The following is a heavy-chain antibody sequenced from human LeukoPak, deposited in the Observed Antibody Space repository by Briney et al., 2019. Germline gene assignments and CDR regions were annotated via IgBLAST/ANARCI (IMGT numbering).Heavy chain of an antibody. CDR2: IDWDDNQ. V-gene: IGHV2-70*11. CDR1: GFSLSTSGMC. Sequence: ESGPTLVNPTQTLTLTCTFSGFSLSTSGMCVSWIRQPPGKALEWLARIDWDDNQYYSTSLRTRLTISKYTSKNQVVLTMTNMDPVDTATYYCAREYGDYFGGSFDYWGQGTLVTVSS. CDR3: AREYGDYFGGSFDY. D-gene: IGHD4-17*01. J-gene: IGHJ4*02.